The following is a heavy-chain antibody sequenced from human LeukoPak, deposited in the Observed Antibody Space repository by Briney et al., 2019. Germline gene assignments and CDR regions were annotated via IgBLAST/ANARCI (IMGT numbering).Heavy chain of an antibody. CDR1: GFTFSSYW. J-gene: IGHJ6*03. CDR2: INTDGSST. V-gene: IGHV3-74*01. D-gene: IGHD6-19*01. Sequence: GGSLRLSCAASGFTFSSYWMHWVRQAPGKGLVWVSRINTDGSSTSYADSVKGRFTISRDNAKNTLYLQMNSLRAEDTAVYYCARRIAVAGTSPGADYYYYYMDVWGKGTTVTVSS. CDR3: ARRIAVAGTSPGADYYYYYMDV.